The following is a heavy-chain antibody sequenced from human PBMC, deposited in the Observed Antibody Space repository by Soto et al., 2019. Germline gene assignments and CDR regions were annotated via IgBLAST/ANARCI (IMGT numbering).Heavy chain of an antibody. V-gene: IGHV1-46*01. CDR2: INPSGGST. CDR1: GYTFTSYY. Sequence: ASVKVSCKASGYTFTSYYMHWVRQAPGQGLEWMGIINPSGGSTSYAQKFQGRVTMTRDTSTSTVYMELSSLRSEDTAVYYCARPHGSCYSMPYFYYGMDVWGQGTTVTVSS. CDR3: ARPHGSCYSMPYFYYGMDV. D-gene: IGHD3-10*01. J-gene: IGHJ6*02.